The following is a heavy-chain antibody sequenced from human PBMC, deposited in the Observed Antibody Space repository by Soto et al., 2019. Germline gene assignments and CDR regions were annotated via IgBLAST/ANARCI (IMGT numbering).Heavy chain of an antibody. D-gene: IGHD6-13*01. Sequence: GSLRLSCEVSGFTLGSYAMHWVRQAPGKGLEWVSVISYDGSDNYYADSVKGRFTISRDNSKNTLYLHMNSLRPEDTAVYYCVRDGTTTTAAGFDHWGQGTLVTVSS. CDR2: ISYDGSDN. J-gene: IGHJ4*02. V-gene: IGHV3-30-3*01. CDR1: GFTLGSYA. CDR3: VRDGTTTTAAGFDH.